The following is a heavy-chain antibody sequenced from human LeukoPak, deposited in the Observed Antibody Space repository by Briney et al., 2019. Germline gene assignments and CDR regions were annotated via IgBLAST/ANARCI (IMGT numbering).Heavy chain of an antibody. CDR3: AREIFGVVLPIYGMDV. Sequence: GGSLRLSCAASGFTFSRYWMSWVRQAPRKGLEWVANIKQDGSETYYVDSMKGRFTISRDNAKNSLYLQMNSLRAEDTAVYYCAREIFGVVLPIYGMDVWGQGTTVTVSS. CDR2: IKQDGSET. V-gene: IGHV3-7*03. J-gene: IGHJ6*02. CDR1: GFTFSRYW. D-gene: IGHD3-3*01.